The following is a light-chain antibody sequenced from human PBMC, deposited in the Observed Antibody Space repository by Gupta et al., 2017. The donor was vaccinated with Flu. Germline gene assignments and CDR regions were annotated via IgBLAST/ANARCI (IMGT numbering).Light chain of an antibody. CDR3: QQYRSSPWT. Sequence: DIQLTQSLSILYASVGDRVTITCRASLTMDSWLVWYQKKPGRAPKSLIYKASSLETGVPSKFSGSGSGTEFSLTVSGLQPEDFATYYCQQYRSSPWTFGQGTKVEIK. CDR1: LTMDSW. V-gene: IGKV1-5*03. CDR2: KAS. J-gene: IGKJ1*01.